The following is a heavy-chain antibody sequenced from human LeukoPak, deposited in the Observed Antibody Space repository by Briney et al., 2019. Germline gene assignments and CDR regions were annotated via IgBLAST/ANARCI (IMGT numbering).Heavy chain of an antibody. J-gene: IGHJ3*02. V-gene: IGHV4-59*01. CDR3: ARAYCGGDCYSGRAFDI. CDR2: IYYSGGT. Sequence: ASETLSLTCTVSGGSISSYYWSWIRQPPGKGLEWIGSIYYSGGTYYNPSLKSRVTISVDTSKNQFSLKLTSVNAADTAVYYCARAYCGGDCYSGRAFDIWGQGTMVTVSS. D-gene: IGHD2-21*02. CDR1: GGSISSYY.